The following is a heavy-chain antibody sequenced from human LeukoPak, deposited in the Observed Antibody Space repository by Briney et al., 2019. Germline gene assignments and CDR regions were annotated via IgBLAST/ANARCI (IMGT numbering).Heavy chain of an antibody. CDR1: GGSISSYY. CDR3: ARGGYSSGWYMAYNWFDP. J-gene: IGHJ5*02. Sequence: SETLSLTCTVSGGSISSYYWSWIRQPPGKGLEWIGYIYYSGSTNYNPSLKSRVTISVDTSKNQFSLKLSSVTAADTAVYYCARGGYSSGWYMAYNWFDPWGQGTLVTVSS. D-gene: IGHD6-19*01. CDR2: IYYSGST. V-gene: IGHV4-59*01.